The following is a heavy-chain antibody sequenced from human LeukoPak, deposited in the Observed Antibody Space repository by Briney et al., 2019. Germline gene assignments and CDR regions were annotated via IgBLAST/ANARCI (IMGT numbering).Heavy chain of an antibody. CDR3: TKGGYSTSWYWIY. J-gene: IGHJ4*02. Sequence: PGGSLRLSCAASGFTFMDTLMTWVRRAPGKGREGVATIKPDGSEKYYGDSVRGRFTITRVNAENSLYLQMNSLRAEDTAVYHCTKGGYSTSWYWIYWGQGTLVTVSS. V-gene: IGHV3-7*03. CDR1: GFTFMDTL. CDR2: IKPDGSEK. D-gene: IGHD2-2*01.